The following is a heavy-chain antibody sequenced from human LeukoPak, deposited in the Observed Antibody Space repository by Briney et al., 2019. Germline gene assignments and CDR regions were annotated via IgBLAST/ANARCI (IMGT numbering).Heavy chain of an antibody. CDR2: ISYDGTNK. Sequence: GGSLRLPCAASGFTFSSFSMHWVRQAPGKGLEWVALISYDGTNKYYADSVKGRFTISRDNSKNTLYLQMNSLRAEDTALYYCAKHGYCSGISCFFDFWGQGTLVTVSS. CDR1: GFTFSSFS. CDR3: AKHGYCSGISCFFDF. D-gene: IGHD2-2*03. J-gene: IGHJ4*02. V-gene: IGHV3-30*18.